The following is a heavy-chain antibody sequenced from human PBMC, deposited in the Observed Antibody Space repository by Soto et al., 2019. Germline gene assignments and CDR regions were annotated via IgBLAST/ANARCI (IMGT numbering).Heavy chain of an antibody. V-gene: IGHV1-3*05. Sequence: QVQLVQSGAEEKKPGASVKVSCKASGYTFTSYAMHSVRQAPGQRLEWMGWINAGNGNTKYSQKFQGRVTITRDTSASTAYMELSSLRSEDTAVYYCARSSGIAVADYWGQGTLVTVSS. CDR3: ARSSGIAVADY. D-gene: IGHD6-19*01. CDR1: GYTFTSYA. CDR2: INAGNGNT. J-gene: IGHJ4*02.